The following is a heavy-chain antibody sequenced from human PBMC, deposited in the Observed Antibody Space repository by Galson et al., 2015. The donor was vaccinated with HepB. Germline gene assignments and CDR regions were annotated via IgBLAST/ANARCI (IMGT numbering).Heavy chain of an antibody. CDR3: PKVFTEKTDGWYRQALYYFDS. CDR1: GFTFSYYA. D-gene: IGHD6-19*01. Sequence: SLRLSCAASGFTFSYYAMSWVRQAPGKGLEWISAITPSGDHTYSSDSMKGPFFLSRDNSQNTLFLQMNSRRADDTAIYLCPKVFTEKTDGWYRQALYYFDSWGQGNRVTVSS. V-gene: IGHV3-23*01. J-gene: IGHJ4*02. CDR2: ITPSGDHT.